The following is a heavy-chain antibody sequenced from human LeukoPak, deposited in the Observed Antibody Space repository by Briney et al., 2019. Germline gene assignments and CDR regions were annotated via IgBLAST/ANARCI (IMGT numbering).Heavy chain of an antibody. J-gene: IGHJ4*02. CDR3: AKLLYNWIDETSY. CDR2: IRYDGSDE. CDR1: GFIFSDYG. D-gene: IGHD1-20*01. V-gene: IGHV3-30*02. Sequence: GGSLRLSCAASGFIFSDYGMYWVRQAPGKGLERVAFIRYDGSDEDYADSVKGRFTISRDNSKNTLYLHMNSLRAEDTAVYYCAKLLYNWIDETSYWGQGTLLIVSS.